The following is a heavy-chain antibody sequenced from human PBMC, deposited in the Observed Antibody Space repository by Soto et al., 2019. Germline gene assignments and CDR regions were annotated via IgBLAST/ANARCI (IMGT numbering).Heavy chain of an antibody. V-gene: IGHV3-30*03. J-gene: IGHJ4*02. CDR3: ATAKKAPFASDTTFFDY. CDR2: ISYDGSSK. CDR1: GFTFRSYG. D-gene: IGHD1-1*01. Sequence: GGSLRLSCVVSGFTFRSYGMHWVRQAPGKGLVWVALISYDGSSKYYADSVKGRFTISRDNSKNTLYLQMNSLRAEDTAVYYCATAKKAPFASDTTFFDYWGQGILVTVSS.